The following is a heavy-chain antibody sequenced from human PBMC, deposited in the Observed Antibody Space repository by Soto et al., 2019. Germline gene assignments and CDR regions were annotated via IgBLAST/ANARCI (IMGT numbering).Heavy chain of an antibody. D-gene: IGHD5-12*01. J-gene: IGHJ3*01. CDR2: ISFSGNYT. CDR3: ARRYGHYELLSGFDL. Sequence: GGSLRLSCAASGFTFSDYGMYWVRQAPGKGLEWVSAISFSGNYTYYAASVKGRFTISRDNSRSTVYLQMVSLRAEDTARYFCARRYGHYELLSGFDLWGRGTLVTVSS. CDR1: GFTFSDYG. V-gene: IGHV3-23*01.